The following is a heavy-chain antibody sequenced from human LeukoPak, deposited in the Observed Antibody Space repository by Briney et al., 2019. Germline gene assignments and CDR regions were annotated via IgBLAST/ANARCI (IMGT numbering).Heavy chain of an antibody. J-gene: IGHJ4*02. CDR3: AKFLPTHIVVANYYFDY. V-gene: IGHV3-23*01. D-gene: IGHD2-21*01. Sequence: GGSLRLSCAASGFTFSSYAMSWVRQAPGKGREGVSAISGSGGSTYYADSGTRRFTISRDNSKNTLYLQMTSLRAEDTAVYYCAKFLPTHIVVANYYFDYWGQGTLVTVSS. CDR1: GFTFSSYA. CDR2: ISGSGGST.